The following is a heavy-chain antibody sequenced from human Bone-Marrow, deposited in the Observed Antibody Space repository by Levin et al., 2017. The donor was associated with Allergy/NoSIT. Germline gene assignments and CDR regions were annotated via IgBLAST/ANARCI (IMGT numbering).Heavy chain of an antibody. CDR1: GYSFSNFW. D-gene: IGHD2-2*01. CDR3: ARRSTCSSTNCYDYFDY. Sequence: GESLKISCKGSGYSFSNFWIAWVRQMPGKGLEWMGIIYPGDSDTRYSPSFQGQVTISADKSISTAYLQWSSLKASDTAMYYCARRSTCSSTNCYDYFDYWGQGTLVTVSS. J-gene: IGHJ4*02. V-gene: IGHV5-51*01. CDR2: IYPGDSDT.